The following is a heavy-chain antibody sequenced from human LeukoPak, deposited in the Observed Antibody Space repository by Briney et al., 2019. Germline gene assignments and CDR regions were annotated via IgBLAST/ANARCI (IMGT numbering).Heavy chain of an antibody. CDR1: GGSVSGYY. CDR2: VNHGGTT. J-gene: IGHJ4*02. CDR3: ARVNGSPRDYFDY. D-gene: IGHD5-24*01. Sequence: SETLSLTCAVYGGSVSGYYWSWIRQPPGRGLEWIGEVNHGGTTNYNPSLKSRVTISVDTSKSHFSLNLNSVTAADTAVYYCARVNGSPRDYFDYWGQGTLVSVSP. V-gene: IGHV4-34*01.